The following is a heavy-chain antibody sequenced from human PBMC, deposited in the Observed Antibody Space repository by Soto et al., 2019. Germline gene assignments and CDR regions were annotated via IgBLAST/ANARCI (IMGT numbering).Heavy chain of an antibody. CDR1: GDSVSSSSAV. V-gene: IGHV6-1*01. D-gene: IGHD1-26*01. CDR2: TYYRSKWYN. Sequence: QVQLQQSGPGLVKPSQTLSLTCAISGDSVSSSSAVWNWIRQSPSRGLEWLGRTYYRSKWYNEYAVSVKSRIIITPDTPKNQSSLQLNSVAPEDTAVYYCARGMGEVTPSFHFWGQGTLVTVSS. J-gene: IGHJ4*02. CDR3: ARGMGEVTPSFHF.